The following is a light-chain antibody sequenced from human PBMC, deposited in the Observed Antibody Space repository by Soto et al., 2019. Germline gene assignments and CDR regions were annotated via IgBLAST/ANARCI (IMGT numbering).Light chain of an antibody. CDR2: DVS. J-gene: IGLJ3*02. CDR1: SSDVGGYNY. Sequence: QSALTQPASVSASPGQSITISCTGTSSDVGGYNYVSWYQQHPGKAPKLMIYDVSNRPSGVSNRFSGSKSGNTAFLTISGLQAEDEADYYCSSYTSSNRGVFVGGTKLTVL. V-gene: IGLV2-14*01. CDR3: SSYTSSNRGV.